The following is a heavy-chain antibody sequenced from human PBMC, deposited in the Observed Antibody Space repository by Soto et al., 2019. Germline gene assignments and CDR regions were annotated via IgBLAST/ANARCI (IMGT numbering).Heavy chain of an antibody. CDR3: ARDPRTTVTTVADY. J-gene: IGHJ4*02. Sequence: GASVKVSCKASGGTFSSDTISWVRHTPGQGLEWMGRIIPSLGIANYAQKFQGRVTITADKSTSTAYMELSSLRSEDTAVYYCARDPRTTVTTVADYWGQGTLVTVSS. CDR2: IIPSLGIA. D-gene: IGHD4-17*01. CDR1: GGTFSSDT. V-gene: IGHV1-69*04.